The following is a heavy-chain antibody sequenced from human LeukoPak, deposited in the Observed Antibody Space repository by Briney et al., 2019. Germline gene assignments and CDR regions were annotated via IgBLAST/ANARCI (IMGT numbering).Heavy chain of an antibody. D-gene: IGHD3-22*01. CDR3: ATHDSSGYYGTGYFQH. CDR2: LIPIFGTA. V-gene: IGHV1-69*05. Sequence: SVKVSCKASGGIFSSYAISWVRQAPGQGLECMGRLIPIFGTANYAQKFQGRVTITTDESTSTAYMELSSLRSEDTAVYYCATHDSSGYYGTGYFQHWGQGTLVTVSS. CDR1: GGIFSSYA. J-gene: IGHJ1*01.